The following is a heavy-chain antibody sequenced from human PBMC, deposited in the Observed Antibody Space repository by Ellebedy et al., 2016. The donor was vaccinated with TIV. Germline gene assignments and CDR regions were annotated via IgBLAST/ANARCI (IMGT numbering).Heavy chain of an antibody. CDR2: ISYDGSNK. CDR1: GFTFSSYA. CDR3: ARDVLGSISTFGYYFDY. J-gene: IGHJ4*02. D-gene: IGHD3-10*01. V-gene: IGHV3-30-3*01. Sequence: GESLKISXAASGFTFSSYAMHWVRQAPGKGLEWVAVISYDGSNKYYADSVKGRFTISRDNSKNTLYLQMNSLRAEDTAVYYCARDVLGSISTFGYYFDYWGQGTLVTVSS.